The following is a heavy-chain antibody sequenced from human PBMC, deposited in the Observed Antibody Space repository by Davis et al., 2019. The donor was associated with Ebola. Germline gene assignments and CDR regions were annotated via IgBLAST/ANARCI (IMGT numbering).Heavy chain of an antibody. CDR3: AREPNYSRYAVLDY. V-gene: IGHV3-21*01. CDR1: GFTFSSYT. J-gene: IGHJ4*02. Sequence: PGGSLRLSCAASGFTFSSYTMNWVRQAPGKGLEWVSSISSSSSYIYYADSVKGRFTISRDNTKKSLYLQMDSLRAEDTAVYYCAREPNYSRYAVLDYWGQGALVTVSS. CDR2: ISSSSSYI. D-gene: IGHD4-11*01.